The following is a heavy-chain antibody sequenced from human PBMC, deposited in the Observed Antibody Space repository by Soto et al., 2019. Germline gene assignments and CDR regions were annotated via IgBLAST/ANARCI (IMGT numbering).Heavy chain of an antibody. D-gene: IGHD3-22*01. CDR3: ALGGYWVTTYYYYYGMDV. CDR1: GGSFSAYY. V-gene: IGHV4-34*01. Sequence: PSETLSHTSALFGGSFSAYYWSTIRTPPGKGLEWIGEINHSGSTNYNPSLKSRVTISVDTSKNQFSLKLSSVTAADTAVYYCALGGYWVTTYYYYYGMDVWGQGTTVT. J-gene: IGHJ6*02. CDR2: INHSGST.